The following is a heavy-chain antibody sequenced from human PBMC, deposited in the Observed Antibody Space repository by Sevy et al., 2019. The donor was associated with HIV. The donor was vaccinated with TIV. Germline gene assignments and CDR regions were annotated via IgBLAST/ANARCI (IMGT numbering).Heavy chain of an antibody. Sequence: ASVKVSCKASGYTFTSYGISWVRQAPGQGLEWMGWISTYNGNTNYAQKLQGRVTMTTDTSTGTAYMELRSLRSDDTAVYYCARDSSSWYVDYWGQGTLVTVSS. CDR3: ARDSSSWYVDY. D-gene: IGHD6-13*01. J-gene: IGHJ4*02. CDR1: GYTFTSYG. V-gene: IGHV1-18*01. CDR2: ISTYNGNT.